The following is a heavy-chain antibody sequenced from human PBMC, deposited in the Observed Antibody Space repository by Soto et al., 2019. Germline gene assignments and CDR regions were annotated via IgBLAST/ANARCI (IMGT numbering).Heavy chain of an antibody. V-gene: IGHV3-23*01. CDR3: AKNYYFDN. CDR1: GFTFNNYA. Sequence: EVHLLESGGGLVQPGGSLRLSCAASGFTFNNYAMNWGRQAPGKGLEWVSSIGTGGDTNYADSVKGRFTISRDNFRDTLYLQMNSLRAEDTALYYCAKNYYFDNWGQGTLVTVSS. CDR2: IGTGGDT. J-gene: IGHJ4*02.